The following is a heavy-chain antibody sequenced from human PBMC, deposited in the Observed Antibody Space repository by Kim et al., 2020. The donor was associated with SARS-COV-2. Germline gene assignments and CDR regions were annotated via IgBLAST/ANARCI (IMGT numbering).Heavy chain of an antibody. Sequence: SETLSLTCTVSGRSISSSNYYWGWIRQPPGKGLEWIGSIYYSGSTYYTSSLKSRITVSLDTSKNQFSLRLTSVTAADTAVYYCARQPAINWNGKYYLMDVWGQGTTVSVSS. V-gene: IGHV4-39*01. J-gene: IGHJ6*02. CDR3: ARQPAINWNGKYYLMDV. CDR1: GRSISSSNYY. CDR2: IYYSGST. D-gene: IGHD1-1*01.